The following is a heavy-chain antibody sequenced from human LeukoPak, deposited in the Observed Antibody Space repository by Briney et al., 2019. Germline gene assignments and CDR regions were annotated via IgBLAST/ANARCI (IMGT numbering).Heavy chain of an antibody. CDR2: INHSGST. D-gene: IGHD6-19*01. J-gene: IGHJ4*02. CDR3: ARGLPTIAVAGLFDY. Sequence: SETLSLTCAVYGGSSSGYYWSWIRQPPGKGLEWIGEINHSGSTNYNPSLKSRVTISVDTSKNQFSLKLSSVTAADTAVYYCARGLPTIAVAGLFDYWGQGTLVTVSS. CDR1: GGSSSGYY. V-gene: IGHV4-34*01.